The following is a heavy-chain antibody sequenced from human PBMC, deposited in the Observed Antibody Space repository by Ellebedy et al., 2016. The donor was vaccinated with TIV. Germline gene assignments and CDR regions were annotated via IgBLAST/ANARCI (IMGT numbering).Heavy chain of an antibody. CDR3: AKDLKELFDY. V-gene: IGHV3-23*01. J-gene: IGHJ4*02. CDR2: ISGSGGST. D-gene: IGHD1-26*01. CDR1: GFTFSSYA. Sequence: GESLKISXAASGFTFSSYAMSWVRQAPGKGLEWVSAISGSGGSTYYADSVKGRFTISRDNSKNTLYLQMNSLRAEDTAVYYCAKDLKELFDYWGQGTLVTVSS.